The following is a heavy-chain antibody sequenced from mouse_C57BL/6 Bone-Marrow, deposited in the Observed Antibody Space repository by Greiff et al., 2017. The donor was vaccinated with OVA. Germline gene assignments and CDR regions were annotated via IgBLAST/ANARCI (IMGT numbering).Heavy chain of an antibody. J-gene: IGHJ2*01. D-gene: IGHD2-5*01. CDR2: IYPGDGDT. V-gene: IGHV1-82*01. CDR1: GYAFSSSW. CDR3: ARKVYSNYDY. Sequence: VQLQQSGPELVKPGASVKISCKASGYAFSSSWMNWVKQRPGKGLEWIGRIYPGDGDTNYNGKFKGKATLTADKSSSTAYMQLSSLTSEDSAVYFCARKVYSNYDYWGQGTTLTVSS.